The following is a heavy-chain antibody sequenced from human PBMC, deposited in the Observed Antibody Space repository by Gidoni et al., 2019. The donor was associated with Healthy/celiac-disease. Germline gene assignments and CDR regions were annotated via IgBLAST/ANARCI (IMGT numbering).Heavy chain of an antibody. Sequence: QVQLVQSGAEVKKPGASVKVSCKASGYTFTGYYMHWVRQAPGQGLEWMGWINPNSGGTNSAQKFQGWVTMTRDTSISTAYMELSRLSSDDTAVYYCAREAIVGATRGFRGGLGYWGQGTLVTVSS. CDR3: AREAIVGATRGFRGGLGY. D-gene: IGHD1-26*01. CDR1: GYTFTGYY. V-gene: IGHV1-2*04. J-gene: IGHJ4*02. CDR2: INPNSGGT.